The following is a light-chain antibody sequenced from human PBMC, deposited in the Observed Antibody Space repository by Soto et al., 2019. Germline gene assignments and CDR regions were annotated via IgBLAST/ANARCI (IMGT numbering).Light chain of an antibody. V-gene: IGLV2-23*01. Sequence: QSALSQPASVSGSPGQSITISCTGASSDVGSTNLVSWYQQHPGKVPKLIIYEGSQRPSGVSNRFSGSKSGNTASLTISGRQDGDEAGYSWCSYAGSIPPVLVGAGTKLNVL. J-gene: IGLJ2*01. CDR2: EGS. CDR3: CSYAGSIPPVL. CDR1: SSDVGSTNL.